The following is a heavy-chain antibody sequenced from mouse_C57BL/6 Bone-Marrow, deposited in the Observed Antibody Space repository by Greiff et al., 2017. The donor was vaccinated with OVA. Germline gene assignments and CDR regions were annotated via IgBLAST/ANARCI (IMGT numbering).Heavy chain of an antibody. CDR1: GFTFSDFY. CDR2: SRNKANDYTT. Sequence: EVKVVESGGGLVQSGRSLRLSCATSGFTFSDFYMEWVRQAPGKGLEWIAASRNKANDYTTEYSASVKGRFIVSRDTSQSILYLQMNALRAEDTAIYYCARNYGSSFFAYWGQGTLVTVSA. CDR3: ARNYGSSFFAY. J-gene: IGHJ3*01. V-gene: IGHV7-1*01. D-gene: IGHD1-1*01.